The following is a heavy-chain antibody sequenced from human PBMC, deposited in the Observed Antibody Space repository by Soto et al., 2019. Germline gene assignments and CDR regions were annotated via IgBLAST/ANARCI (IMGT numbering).Heavy chain of an antibody. J-gene: IGHJ5*02. D-gene: IGHD1-1*01. CDR1: GYTFTSYG. CDR3: ARDEAYKWNNGGWFDP. Sequence: QVQLVQSGAEVKKPGASVKVSCKASGYTFTSYGISWVRQASGQGLEWMGWISAYNGNTKYAQKLQGRVTMTTDTSTSTACMELRSLRSDVTAVYYCARDEAYKWNNGGWFDPWGQGTLVTVSS. V-gene: IGHV1-18*01. CDR2: ISAYNGNT.